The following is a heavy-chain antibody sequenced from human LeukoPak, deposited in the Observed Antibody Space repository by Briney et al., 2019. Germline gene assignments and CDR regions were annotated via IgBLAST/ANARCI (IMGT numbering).Heavy chain of an antibody. CDR1: GGTFSSYA. J-gene: IGHJ4*02. CDR2: IIPILGIA. CDR3: ARDEDSGYDSLYYFDY. V-gene: IGHV1-69*04. D-gene: IGHD5-12*01. Sequence: SVTVSCTASGGTFSSYAISWVRQAPGQGLEWMGRIIPILGIANYAQKFQGRVTITADKSTSTAYMELSSLRSEDTAVYYCARDEDSGYDSLYYFDYWGQGTLVTVSS.